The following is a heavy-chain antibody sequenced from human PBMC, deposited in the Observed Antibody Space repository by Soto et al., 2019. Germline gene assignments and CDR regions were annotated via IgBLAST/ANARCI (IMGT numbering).Heavy chain of an antibody. J-gene: IGHJ4*02. CDR2: IYYSGST. Sequence: PSETLSLTCTVSGGSISSYYWSWIRQPPGKGLEWIGYIYYSGSTNYNPSLKSRVTISVDTSKNQFFLKLSSVTAADTAVYYCARHDILSHRTISLGYWGQGTLVTVSS. D-gene: IGHD3-9*01. CDR3: ARHDILSHRTISLGY. V-gene: IGHV4-59*01. CDR1: GGSISSYY.